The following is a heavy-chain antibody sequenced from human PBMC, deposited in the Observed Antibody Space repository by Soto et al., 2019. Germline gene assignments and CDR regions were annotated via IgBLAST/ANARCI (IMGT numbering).Heavy chain of an antibody. Sequence: GSLRLSCAASGFTFSSYGMHWVRQAPGKGLEWVAVISYDGSNKYYADSVKGRFTISRDNSKNTLYLQMNSLRAEDTAVYYCAKSLPTAEEDNYYYYYYGMDVWGQGTTVTVSS. CDR2: ISYDGSNK. CDR1: GFTFSSYG. D-gene: IGHD1-20*01. V-gene: IGHV3-30*18. J-gene: IGHJ6*02. CDR3: AKSLPTAEEDNYYYYYYGMDV.